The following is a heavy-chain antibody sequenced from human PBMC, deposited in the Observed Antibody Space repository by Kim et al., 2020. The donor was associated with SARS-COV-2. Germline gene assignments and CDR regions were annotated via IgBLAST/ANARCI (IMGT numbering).Heavy chain of an antibody. CDR1: VDSVSIMTNY. CDR3: ARQIARWDVFDT. CDR2: FFYGGSS. Sequence: SETLSLTCTVSVDSVSIMTNYWGWIRQPPGKGLEWIQTFFYGGSSYYDPSLKSRVTMSVDASKNQFSLKVTSVTAADTAVYYCARQIARWDVFDTWGPGTMVTVS. V-gene: IGHV4-39*01. J-gene: IGHJ3*02. D-gene: IGHD1-26*01.